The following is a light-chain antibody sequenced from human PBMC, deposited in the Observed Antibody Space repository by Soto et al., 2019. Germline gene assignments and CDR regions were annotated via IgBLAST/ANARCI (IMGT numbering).Light chain of an antibody. V-gene: IGLV1-47*01. CDR3: AAWDDLLSGHV. CDR1: SSNIGSNY. CDR2: RNN. Sequence: QSVLTQPPSASGTPGQRVTISCSGSSSNIGSNYVYWYQQLPGTAPKLLIYRNNQRPSGVPDRFSGSKSGTSASLAISGLRSEDEADYYCAAWDDLLSGHVFGTGTKLTVL. J-gene: IGLJ1*01.